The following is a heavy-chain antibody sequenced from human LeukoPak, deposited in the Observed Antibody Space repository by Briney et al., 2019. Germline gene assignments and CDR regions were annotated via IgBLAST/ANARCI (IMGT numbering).Heavy chain of an antibody. D-gene: IGHD3-3*01. Sequence: GGSLRLSCAASGFTFSSYAMSWVRQAPGKGLEWVAILSYDETHKYFADSLEGRFTVSRDNSYNTLYLQMNSLRPEDTAVYYCARDPSRGFWSGDYCDYWGPGTLVTVSS. V-gene: IGHV3-30-3*01. J-gene: IGHJ4*02. CDR1: GFTFSSYA. CDR3: ARDPSRGFWSGDYCDY. CDR2: LSYDETHK.